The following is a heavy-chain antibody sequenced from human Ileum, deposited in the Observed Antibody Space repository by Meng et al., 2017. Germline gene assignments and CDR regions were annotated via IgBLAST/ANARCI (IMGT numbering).Heavy chain of an antibody. V-gene: IGHV4-61*08. J-gene: IGHJ4*02. CDR3: ARDHWGSLDY. D-gene: IGHD7-27*01. CDR2: AST. CDR1: GGAGGSSGYK. Sequence: RLTEAALGMVRPAVPPPLSCAVPGGAGGSSGYKWGWIRQPPRKGLVWIGNASTTNNPSLKSRVTISVDTSKNQFSLKLTSVTAADTAVYYCARDHWGSLDYWGQGVLVTVSS.